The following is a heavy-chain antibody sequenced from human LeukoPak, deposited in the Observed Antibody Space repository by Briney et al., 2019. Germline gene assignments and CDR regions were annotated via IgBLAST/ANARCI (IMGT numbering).Heavy chain of an antibody. CDR2: IKYDGSEK. D-gene: IGHD4-11*01. V-gene: IGHV3-7*05. Sequence: GGSLRLSCAVSGFTFSSYWMSWVRQAPGKGLEWVANIKYDGSEKYYVDSVKGRFTISRDNAESSLYLQMNSLRAEDTAVYYCARLRLQFAYGMDVWGQGTTVTVSS. J-gene: IGHJ6*02. CDR3: ARLRLQFAYGMDV. CDR1: GFTFSSYW.